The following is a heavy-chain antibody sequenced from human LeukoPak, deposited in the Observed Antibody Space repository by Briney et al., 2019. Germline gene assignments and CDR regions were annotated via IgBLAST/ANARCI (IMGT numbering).Heavy chain of an antibody. CDR1: GGTFSSYA. CDR2: IIPIFGTA. V-gene: IGHV1-69*13. D-gene: IGHD6-13*01. Sequence: SVKVSCKASGGTFSSYAISWVRQAPGQGLEWMGGIIPIFGTANYAQKFQGRVTITADESTSTAYMELSSLRSEDTAAYYCARSRYRIAAAGTYYYYYYGMDVWGQGTTVTVFS. J-gene: IGHJ6*02. CDR3: ARSRYRIAAAGTYYYYYYGMDV.